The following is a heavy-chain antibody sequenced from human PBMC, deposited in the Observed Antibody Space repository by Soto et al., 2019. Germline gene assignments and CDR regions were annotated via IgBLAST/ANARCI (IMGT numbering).Heavy chain of an antibody. V-gene: IGHV4-59*01. J-gene: IGHJ4*02. CDR3: ARAGYYDNPLIDY. CDR1: GGSISSYY. CDR2: IYYSGST. D-gene: IGHD3-22*01. Sequence: SETLSLTCTASGGSISSYYWSWIRQPPGKGLEWIGYIYYSGSTNYNPSLKSRVTISVDTSKNQFSLKLSSVTAADTAVYYCARAGYYDNPLIDYWGQGTLVTVSS.